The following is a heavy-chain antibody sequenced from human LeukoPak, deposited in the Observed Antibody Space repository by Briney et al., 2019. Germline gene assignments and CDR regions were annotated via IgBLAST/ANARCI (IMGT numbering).Heavy chain of an antibody. CDR3: AKGDPISGSSSY. CDR2: IRYDGSNK. J-gene: IGHJ4*02. V-gene: IGHV3-30*02. CDR1: GFTFSSYG. Sequence: GGSLRLCCAASGFTFSSYGMHWVRQAPGKGLEGVSFIRYDGSNKYYADSVKGRFTISRDNSKNTLYLQMNSLRAEDTAVYYCAKGDPISGSSSYWGQGTLVTVSS. D-gene: IGHD6-6*01.